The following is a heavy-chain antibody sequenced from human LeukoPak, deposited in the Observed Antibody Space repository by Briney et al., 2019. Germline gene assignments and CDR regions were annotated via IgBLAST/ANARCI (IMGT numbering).Heavy chain of an antibody. CDR3: SRLWRLGRHPFDP. J-gene: IGHJ5*02. D-gene: IGHD3-16*01. Sequence: SQTLSLTSGVSGGSIDITNYWSWVRQAPGKGLEWIGEISHDGTTNYRPSLRSRVAMSFDRANNQFSLSLTSVTAADTSVYYCSRLWRLGRHPFDPWGQGTLVTVSS. V-gene: IGHV4-4*02. CDR2: ISHDGTT. CDR1: GGSIDITNY.